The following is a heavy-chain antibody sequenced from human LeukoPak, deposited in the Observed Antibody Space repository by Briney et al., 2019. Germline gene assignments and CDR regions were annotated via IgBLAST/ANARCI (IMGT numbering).Heavy chain of an antibody. D-gene: IGHD2-2*02. CDR2: ISYDGSNK. J-gene: IGHJ4*02. CDR3: ARPPHSCSSTSCYSQY. CDR1: GFTFSSYG. V-gene: IGHV3-30*03. Sequence: PGGSLRLSCAASGFTFSSYGMHWVRQAPGKGLEWVAVISYDGSNKYYADSVKGRFTISRDNSKNTLYLQMNSLRAEDTAVYFCARPPHSCSSTSCYSQYWGQGTLVTVSP.